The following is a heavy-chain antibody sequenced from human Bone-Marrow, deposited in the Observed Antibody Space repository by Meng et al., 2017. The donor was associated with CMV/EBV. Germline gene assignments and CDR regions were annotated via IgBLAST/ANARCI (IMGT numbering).Heavy chain of an antibody. D-gene: IGHD2-2*01. CDR2: IIPILGIA. Sequence: SVKVSCKASGGTFSSYAISWVRQAPGQGLEWMGGIIPILGIANYAQKFQGRVTITADKSTSTAYMELSSLRSEDTAAYYCAREDIVVVPAAMGETYGYGMDVWGQGTTVTVAS. J-gene: IGHJ6*02. V-gene: IGHV1-69*10. CDR1: GGTFSSYA. CDR3: AREDIVVVPAAMGETYGYGMDV.